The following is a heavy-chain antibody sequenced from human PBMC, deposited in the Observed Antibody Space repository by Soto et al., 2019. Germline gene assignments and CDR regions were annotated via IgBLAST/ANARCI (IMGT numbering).Heavy chain of an antibody. CDR1: GFTFSSYG. CDR3: ARDFQGIAGADAFDI. CDR2: ISYDGSNK. J-gene: IGHJ3*02. Sequence: PGGSLRLSCAASGFTFSSYGMHWVRQAPGKGLEWVAVISYDGSNKYYADSVKGRFTISRDNSKNTLYLQMNSLRAEDTAVYYCARDFQGIAGADAFDIWGQGTMVTVSS. D-gene: IGHD6-13*01. V-gene: IGHV3-30-3*01.